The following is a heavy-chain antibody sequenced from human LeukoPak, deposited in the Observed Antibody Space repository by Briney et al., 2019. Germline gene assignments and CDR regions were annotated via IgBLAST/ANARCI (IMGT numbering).Heavy chain of an antibody. V-gene: IGHV4-39*07. Sequence: SETLCLTCTVSGGSISSSSYYWGWIRQPPGKGLEWVGSIYYRGRTYHHPSLNRRVTISVDTSKNQFSLKLSSVTAADTAVYCCARDFSSGWSGGFDSWGQGTLVTVSS. CDR1: GGSISSSSYY. CDR2: IYYRGRT. D-gene: IGHD6-19*01. J-gene: IGHJ4*02. CDR3: ARDFSSGWSGGFDS.